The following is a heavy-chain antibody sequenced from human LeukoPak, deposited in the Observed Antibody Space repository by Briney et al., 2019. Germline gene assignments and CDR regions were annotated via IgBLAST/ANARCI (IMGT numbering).Heavy chain of an antibody. J-gene: IGHJ4*02. CDR2: IIPILGIA. V-gene: IGHV1-69*02. CDR3: ARFTSVRTGYSFDY. Sequence: LVKVSCKVSGYTLTELSMHWVRQAPGQGLEWMGRIIPILGIANYAQKFQGRVTITADKSTSTAYMELSSLRSEDTAVYYCARFTSVRTGYSFDYWGRGTLVTVSS. D-gene: IGHD3-9*01. CDR1: GYTLTELS.